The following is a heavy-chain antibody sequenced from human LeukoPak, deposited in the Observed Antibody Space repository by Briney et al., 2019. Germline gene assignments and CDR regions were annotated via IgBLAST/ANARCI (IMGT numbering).Heavy chain of an antibody. CDR3: ASRLRPTYYFDS. CDR2: IIPILGIA. Sequence: ASVKVSCKASGGTFSSYAISWVRQAPGQGLEWMGRIIPILGIANYAQKFQGRVTITADKSTSTAYMELSSLRSEDTAVYYCASRLRPTYYFDSWGQGTLVTVSS. CDR1: GGTFSSYA. J-gene: IGHJ4*02. V-gene: IGHV1-69*04. D-gene: IGHD5-12*01.